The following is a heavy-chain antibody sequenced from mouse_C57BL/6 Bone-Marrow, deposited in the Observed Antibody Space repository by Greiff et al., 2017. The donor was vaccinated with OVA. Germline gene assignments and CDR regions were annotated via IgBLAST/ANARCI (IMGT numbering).Heavy chain of an antibody. CDR3: ARILSGYARDY. Sequence: EVMLVESEGGLVQPGSSMKLSCTASGFTFSDYYMAWVRQVPEKGLEWVANINYDGSSTYYLDSLKSRFIISRDNAKNILYLQMSSLKSEDTATYYCARILSGYARDYWGQGTSVTVSS. V-gene: IGHV5-16*01. CDR1: GFTFSDYY. J-gene: IGHJ4*01. D-gene: IGHD6-2*01. CDR2: INYDGSST.